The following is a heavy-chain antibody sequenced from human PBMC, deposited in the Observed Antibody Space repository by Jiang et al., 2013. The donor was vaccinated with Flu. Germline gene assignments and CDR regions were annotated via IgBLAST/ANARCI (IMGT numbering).Heavy chain of an antibody. J-gene: IGHJ4*02. V-gene: IGHV4-31*03. CDR1: GGSISSGGYH. CDR3: ARSRDGYPPTY. Sequence: VQLVESGPGLVKPPQTLSLTCSVFGGSISSGGYHWSWIRQLPGRALEWIGYIYYSGNTFYNPSLKGRVSMSMDTSTNQFSLRLSSVTAADTAVYYCARSRDGYPPTYWGLGTLVTVSS. CDR2: IYYSGNT. D-gene: IGHD5-24*01.